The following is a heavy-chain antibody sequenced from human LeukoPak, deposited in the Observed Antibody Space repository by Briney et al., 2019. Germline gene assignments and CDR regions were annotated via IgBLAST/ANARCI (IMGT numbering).Heavy chain of an antibody. Sequence: GGSLRLSCAASGFTFSSYGMHWVRQAPGKGLEWVAVISYDGSNKYYADSVKGRFTISRDNSKNTLYLQMNSLRAEDTAVYYCAKDYIVGATSVDAFDIWGQGTMVTVSS. CDR3: AKDYIVGATSVDAFDI. J-gene: IGHJ3*02. CDR2: ISYDGSNK. D-gene: IGHD1-26*01. V-gene: IGHV3-30*18. CDR1: GFTFSSYG.